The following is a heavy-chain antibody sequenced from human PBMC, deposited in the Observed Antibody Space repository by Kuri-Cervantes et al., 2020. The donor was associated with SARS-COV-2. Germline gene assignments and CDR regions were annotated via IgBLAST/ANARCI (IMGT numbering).Heavy chain of an antibody. CDR2: ISGSGGST. V-gene: IGHV3-23*01. CDR1: GFTFSSYA. CDR3: AKGGYSGPPHFDY. J-gene: IGHJ4*02. Sequence: GESLKISCAAPGFTFSSYAMSWVRQAPGKGLEWVSAISGSGGSTYYADSVKGRFTISRDNSKNTLYLQMNSLRAEDTAVYYCAKGGYSGPPHFDYWGQGTLVTVSS. D-gene: IGHD5-12*01.